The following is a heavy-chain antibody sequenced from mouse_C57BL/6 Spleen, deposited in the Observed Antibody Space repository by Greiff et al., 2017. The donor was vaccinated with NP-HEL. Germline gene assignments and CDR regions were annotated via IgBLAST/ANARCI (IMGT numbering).Heavy chain of an antibody. V-gene: IGHV1-61*01. CDR1: GYTFTSYW. D-gene: IGHD1-1*01. CDR2: IYPSDSGT. Sequence: QVQLQQPGAELVRPGSSVKLSCKASGYTFTSYWMDWVKQRPGQGLEWIGNIYPSDSGTHYNQKFKDKATLTVDKSSSTAYMQLSSLTSEDSAVYYCARSNYGSSPWFAYWGQGTLVTVSA. J-gene: IGHJ3*01. CDR3: ARSNYGSSPWFAY.